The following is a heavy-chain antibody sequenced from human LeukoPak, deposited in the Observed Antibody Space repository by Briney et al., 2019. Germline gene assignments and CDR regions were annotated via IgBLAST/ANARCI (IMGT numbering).Heavy chain of an antibody. Sequence: EASVKVSCKASGYTFTNYYMHWLRQAPGQGLEWVGVFNPSGGSTSYAQRFQGRVTMTRDTSTSTVYMELSSLRSEVTAVYFCARVRDGYNDAFDIWGQGTMVTVS. CDR3: ARVRDGYNDAFDI. D-gene: IGHD5-24*01. CDR1: GYTFTNYY. V-gene: IGHV1-46*01. CDR2: FNPSGGST. J-gene: IGHJ3*02.